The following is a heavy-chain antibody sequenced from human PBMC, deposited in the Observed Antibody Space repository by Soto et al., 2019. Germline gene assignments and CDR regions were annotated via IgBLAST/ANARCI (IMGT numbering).Heavy chain of an antibody. Sequence: HPGGSLRLSCTASGLALSSYGMHWVRQAPGKGLEWVAFISNDGGNIKYGDSAKGRFTISRDKSKITLFLQMTSQRADDTGLYYCAKSRDGSHLGMDVWGQGTTVTVSS. CDR1: GLALSSYG. D-gene: IGHD3-3*02. CDR2: ISNDGGNI. CDR3: AKSRDGSHLGMDV. J-gene: IGHJ6*02. V-gene: IGHV3-30*18.